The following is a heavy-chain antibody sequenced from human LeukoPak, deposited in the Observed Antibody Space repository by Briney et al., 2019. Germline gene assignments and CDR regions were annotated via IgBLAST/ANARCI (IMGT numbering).Heavy chain of an antibody. J-gene: IGHJ4*02. D-gene: IGHD3-10*01. CDR2: ISYDGSNK. CDR1: GFTFSSYA. Sequence: GGSLTLSCAASGFTFSSYAMHWVRQAPGKGLEWVAVISYDGSNKYYADSVKGRFTISRDNSKNTLYLQMNSLRAEDTAVYYCARGSYGSGSYTLDYWGQGTLVTVSS. V-gene: IGHV3-30*04. CDR3: ARGSYGSGSYTLDY.